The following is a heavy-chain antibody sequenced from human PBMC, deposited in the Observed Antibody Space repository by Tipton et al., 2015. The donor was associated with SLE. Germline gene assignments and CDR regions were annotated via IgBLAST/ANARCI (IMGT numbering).Heavy chain of an antibody. CDR1: GGSISSGTYY. J-gene: IGHJ6*02. CDR3: VGYSSGWYGMDV. V-gene: IGHV4-61*09. Sequence: TLSLTCTVSGGSISSGTYYWSWIRQPAGKGLEWIGHIYTSGGTKYNPSLKSRVTISVDTSKNQFSLKLSSVTAADTAVYYCVGYSSGWYGMDVWGQGTTVTVSS. CDR2: IYTSGGT. D-gene: IGHD6-19*01.